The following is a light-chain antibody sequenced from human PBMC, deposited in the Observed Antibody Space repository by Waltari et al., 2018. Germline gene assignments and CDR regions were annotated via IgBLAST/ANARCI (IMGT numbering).Light chain of an antibody. Sequence: DIVMTQTTLSLPVTPGEPASISCRSSQSLLHSNGNTYLHWYLQKPGQSPRLLIYKVTNRESGVPDRFSGSGSGTDFTLKISRVVPEDVGVYYCMQSTKDPFTFGPGTNLDIK. CDR2: KVT. V-gene: IGKV2D-29*02. J-gene: IGKJ3*01. CDR1: QSLLHSNGNTY. CDR3: MQSTKDPFT.